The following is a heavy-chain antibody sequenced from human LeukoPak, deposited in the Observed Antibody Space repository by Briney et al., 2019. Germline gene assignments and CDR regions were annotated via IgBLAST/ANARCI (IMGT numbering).Heavy chain of an antibody. V-gene: IGHV4-34*01. Sequence: SETLSLTCAVYGGSYSGYYWSWIRQPPGKGLEWIGEINHSGSTNYNPSLKSRVTISVDTSKNQFSLKLSSVTAADTAVYYCARVSDYPDYWGQGTLVTVSP. CDR2: INHSGST. CDR1: GGSYSGYY. J-gene: IGHJ4*02. CDR3: ARVSDYPDY.